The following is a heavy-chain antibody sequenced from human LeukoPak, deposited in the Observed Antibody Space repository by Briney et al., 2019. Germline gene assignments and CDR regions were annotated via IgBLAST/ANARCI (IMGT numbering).Heavy chain of an antibody. CDR3: ARDLQQPDVLTSSWFDP. V-gene: IGHV4-4*07. Sequence: SETLSLTCTVSGGSISSYYWSWIRQPAGKGLEWIGRIYTSGSTNYNPSLKSRVTMSVDTSKNQFSLKLSSVTAADTAVYYCARDLQQPDVLTSSWFDPWGQGTLVTVSS. CDR1: GGSISSYY. D-gene: IGHD6-13*01. CDR2: IYTSGST. J-gene: IGHJ5*02.